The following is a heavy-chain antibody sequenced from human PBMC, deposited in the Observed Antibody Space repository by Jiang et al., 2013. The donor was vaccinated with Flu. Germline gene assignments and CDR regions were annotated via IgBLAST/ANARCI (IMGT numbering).Heavy chain of an antibody. J-gene: IGHJ4*02. D-gene: IGHD4-17*01. CDR3: ARFPGYGDYEVAPYFDY. V-gene: IGHV3-48*02. CDR2: ISSSSSTI. CDR1: GFTFSSYS. Sequence: QLLESGGGLVQPGGSLRLSCAASGFTFSSYSMNWVRQAPGKGLEWVSYISSSSSTIYYADSVKGRFTISRDNAKNSLYLQMNSLRDEDTAVYYCARFPGYGDYEVAPYFDYWGQGTLVTVSS.